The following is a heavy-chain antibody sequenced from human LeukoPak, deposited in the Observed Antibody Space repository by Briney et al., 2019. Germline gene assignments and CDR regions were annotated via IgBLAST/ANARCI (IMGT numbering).Heavy chain of an antibody. Sequence: SQTLSLTCTVSGGSISSGSYYWSWIRQPAGKGLEWIGRIYTSGSTNYNPSLKSRVTISVDTSKNQFSLKLSSVTAADTAVYYCARAKRGYYDSGGYPFDYWGQGTLVTVSS. D-gene: IGHD3-22*01. CDR2: IYTSGST. J-gene: IGHJ4*02. V-gene: IGHV4-61*02. CDR3: ARAKRGYYDSGGYPFDY. CDR1: GGSISSGSYY.